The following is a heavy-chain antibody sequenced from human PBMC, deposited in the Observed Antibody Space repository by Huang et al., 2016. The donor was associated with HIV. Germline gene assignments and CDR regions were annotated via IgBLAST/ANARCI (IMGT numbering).Heavy chain of an antibody. Sequence: QVQLVESGGGVVQPGRSLRLSCVASGFTFNNFAMHWVRQAPGKGLGGVAVISYDGSSGRYSESVKGRFTISRDNPMDTLYLQMNSLRPDDTAVYYCAKESRWYSDLDNWGQGTLVTVSS. CDR2: ISYDGSSG. D-gene: IGHD2-15*01. J-gene: IGHJ4*02. V-gene: IGHV3-30*04. CDR3: AKESRWYSDLDN. CDR1: GFTFNNFA.